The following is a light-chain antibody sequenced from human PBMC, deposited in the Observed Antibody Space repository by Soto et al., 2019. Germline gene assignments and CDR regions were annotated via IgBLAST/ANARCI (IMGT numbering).Light chain of an antibody. CDR2: LNSDGSH. CDR1: SGHSSYA. Sequence: QAVVTQSPSASASLGGSVKLTWILSSGHSSYAIAWHQQQPEKGPRYLMKLNSDGSHSKGNGLPDRFSCSRAGAERYLIISSLQSEDDADYYCQTWGTGIHVFGTGTKVTVL. CDR3: QTWGTGIHV. V-gene: IGLV4-69*01. J-gene: IGLJ1*01.